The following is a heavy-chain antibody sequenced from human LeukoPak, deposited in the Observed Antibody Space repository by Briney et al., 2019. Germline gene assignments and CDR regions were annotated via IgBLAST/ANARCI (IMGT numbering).Heavy chain of an antibody. CDR3: ATRTDTAMVII. V-gene: IGHV1-3*01. CDR2: INAGNGNT. CDR1: GYTFTSYA. J-gene: IGHJ4*02. Sequence: ASVKVSCKASGYTFTSYAMHWVRQAPGQRLEWMGWINAGNGNTKYSQKFQGRVTITRDTSASTAYTELSSLRSEDTAVYYCATRTDTAMVIIWGQGPLVTVSS. D-gene: IGHD5-18*01.